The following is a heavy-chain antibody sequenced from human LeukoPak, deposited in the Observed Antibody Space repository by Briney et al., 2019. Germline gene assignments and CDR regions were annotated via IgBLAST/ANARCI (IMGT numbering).Heavy chain of an antibody. CDR1: GGTFSSYA. V-gene: IGHV1-69*01. CDR2: IIPIFGTA. D-gene: IGHD2-2*01. J-gene: IGHJ6*02. Sequence: SVKVSCKASGGTFSSYAVSWVRQAPGQGLEWMGGIIPIFGTANYAQKFQGRVTITADESTSTAYMELSSLRSEDTAVYYCARVSRGVVPAAPFYYYYGMDVWGQGTTVTVSS. CDR3: ARVSRGVVPAAPFYYYYGMDV.